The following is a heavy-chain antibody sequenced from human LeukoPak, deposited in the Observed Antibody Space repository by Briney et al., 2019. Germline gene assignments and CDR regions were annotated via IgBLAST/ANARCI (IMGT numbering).Heavy chain of an antibody. CDR1: GGSISSYY. CDR2: IYYSGST. D-gene: IGHD4-17*01. CDR3: ARTKYGDLPLGY. V-gene: IGHV4-59*08. Sequence: SETLSLTCTVSGGSISSYYWSWIRQPPGKGLEWIGYIYYSGSTNYIPSLKSRVTISVDTSKNQFSLKLSSVTAADTAVYYCARTKYGDLPLGYWGQGTLVTVSS. J-gene: IGHJ4*02.